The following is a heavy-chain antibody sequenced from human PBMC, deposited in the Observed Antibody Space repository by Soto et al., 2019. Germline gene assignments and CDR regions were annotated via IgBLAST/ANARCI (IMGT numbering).Heavy chain of an antibody. Sequence: EVQLLESGGGLVQPGGSLRLSCAASRFPFTTYAMSWVRQAPGKGLEWVSAVSVSGTTIYYADSVKGRFTISRDNSKNTLYLQMNSLSAEDTAVYYCAKSRSGWSPFDYWGQGTLVTVSS. V-gene: IGHV3-23*01. CDR2: VSVSGTTI. J-gene: IGHJ4*02. CDR3: AKSRSGWSPFDY. CDR1: RFPFTTYA. D-gene: IGHD6-19*01.